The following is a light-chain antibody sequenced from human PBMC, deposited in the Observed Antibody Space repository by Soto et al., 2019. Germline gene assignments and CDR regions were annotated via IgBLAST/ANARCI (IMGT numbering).Light chain of an antibody. CDR1: QSVSSY. V-gene: IGKV3-11*01. Sequence: EIVLTQSPATLSLSPGERATHSCRASQSVSSYLAWYQQKPGQAPRLLIYDASNRATGIPARFSGSGSGTDFTLTISSLEPEDFAVYYCQQRSNWPPQYTFGQGTKLEIK. CDR2: DAS. J-gene: IGKJ2*01. CDR3: QQRSNWPPQYT.